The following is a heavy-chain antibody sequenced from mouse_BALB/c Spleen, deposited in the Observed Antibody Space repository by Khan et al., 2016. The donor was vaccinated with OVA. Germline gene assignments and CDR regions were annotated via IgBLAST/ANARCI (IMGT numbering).Heavy chain of an antibody. J-gene: IGHJ3*01. Sequence: EVQLQQSGAELVRPGASVKLSCTASGFNIKDTYIHWIKQRPEQGLEWIGRIDPANGDAKYYPKFQDKATLPTDPFSNTAYLQLSSLSSDDTAVYYCATLRGNRFTNWGQGTMVTVSA. V-gene: IGHV14-3*02. CDR3: ATLRGNRFTN. D-gene: IGHD2-1*01. CDR2: IDPANGDA. CDR1: GFNIKDTY.